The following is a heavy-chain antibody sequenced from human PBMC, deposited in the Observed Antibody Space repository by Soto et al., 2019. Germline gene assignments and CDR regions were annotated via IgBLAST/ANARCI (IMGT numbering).Heavy chain of an antibody. V-gene: IGHV4-34*01. CDR1: GGSFSGYY. Sequence: SETLSLTCAVYGGSFSGYYWSWIRQPPGRGLEWIGEINHSGSTNYNPSLKSRVTISVDTSKNQFSLKLSSVTAADTAVYYCARGVYYFDYWGQGTLVTVSS. J-gene: IGHJ4*02. CDR3: ARGVYYFDY. CDR2: INHSGST.